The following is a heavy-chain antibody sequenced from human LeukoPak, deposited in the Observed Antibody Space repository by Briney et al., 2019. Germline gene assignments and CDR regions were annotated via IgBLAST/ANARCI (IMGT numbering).Heavy chain of an antibody. CDR3: AREFLVRRDILTGYTLDWFDP. J-gene: IGHJ5*02. V-gene: IGHV4-61*02. D-gene: IGHD3-9*01. CDR2: IYTSGST. CDR1: GGSISSGNYY. Sequence: SETLSLTCTVSGGSISSGNYYWSWLRQPAGKGLEWIGRIYTSGSTHYNPSLKSRVTISVDTSKNQVSLKLSSVTAADTAVYYCAREFLVRRDILTGYTLDWFDPWGQGILVTVSS.